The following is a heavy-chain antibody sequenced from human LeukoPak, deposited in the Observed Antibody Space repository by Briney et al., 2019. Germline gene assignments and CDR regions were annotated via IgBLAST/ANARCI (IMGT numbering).Heavy chain of an antibody. CDR1: GYSFTSYW. CDR2: IYPGDSDT. CDR3: ARSGYSSGWYPGELDY. V-gene: IGHV5-51*01. J-gene: IGHJ4*02. D-gene: IGHD6-19*01. Sequence: GESLKISCKGSGYSFTSYWIGWVRQMPGKGLEWMGIIYPGDSDTRYSPSFQGQVTISADKSISTAYLQWSSLKASDTAMYYCARSGYSSGWYPGELDYWGQGTLVTVSS.